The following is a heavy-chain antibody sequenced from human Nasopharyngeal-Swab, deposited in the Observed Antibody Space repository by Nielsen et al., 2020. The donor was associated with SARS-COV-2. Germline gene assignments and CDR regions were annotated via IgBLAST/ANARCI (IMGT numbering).Heavy chain of an antibody. J-gene: IGHJ4*02. CDR1: GGSFSGYY. V-gene: IGHV4-34*01. Sequence: GSLRLSCAVYGGSFSGYYWSWIRQPPGKGLEWIGEINHSGSTNYNPSLKSRVTISVETSKNQFSLKLSSVTAADTAVYYCARQGGLRGFVFWNGYVRPFDYWGQGTLVTVSS. D-gene: IGHD3-3*01. CDR3: ARQGGLRGFVFWNGYVRPFDY. CDR2: INHSGST.